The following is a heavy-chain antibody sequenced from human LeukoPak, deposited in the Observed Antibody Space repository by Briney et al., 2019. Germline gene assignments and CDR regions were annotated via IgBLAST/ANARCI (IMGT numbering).Heavy chain of an antibody. V-gene: IGHV3-33*01. Sequence: GGSLRLSCAASGFTFSSNGMHWVRQAPGKGLEWVAVIWYDGSNKYYADSVKGRFTISRDNSKNTLFLQMNSLRAEDTAVYYCARCGSGCISTCWPFDYWGQGTLVTVSS. CDR3: ARCGSGCISTCWPFDY. CDR1: GFTFSSNG. J-gene: IGHJ4*02. CDR2: IWYDGSNK. D-gene: IGHD2-2*01.